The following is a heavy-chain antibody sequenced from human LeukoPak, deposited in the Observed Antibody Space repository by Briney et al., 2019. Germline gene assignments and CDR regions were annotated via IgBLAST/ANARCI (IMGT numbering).Heavy chain of an antibody. D-gene: IGHD2-21*02. CDR3: AKGKVVTGIDY. CDR1: RFTFSNCA. CDR2: ISGGGGST. Sequence: GGSLRLSCAASRFTFSNCAMSWVRQTPGKGLEWVSAISGGGGSTYYADSVKGRFTISRDNSKNTLYLQMNSLRAEDTAVYYCAKGKVVTGIDYWGQGTLVTVSS. J-gene: IGHJ4*02. V-gene: IGHV3-23*01.